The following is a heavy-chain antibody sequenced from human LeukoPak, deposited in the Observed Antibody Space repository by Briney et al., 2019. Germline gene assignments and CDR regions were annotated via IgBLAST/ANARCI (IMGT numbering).Heavy chain of an antibody. D-gene: IGHD6-6*01. CDR3: ARSMNGYYYYAMDV. J-gene: IGHJ6*02. CDR1: GFTFRNCW. CDR2: IEQDGSER. V-gene: IGHV3-7*01. Sequence: GGSLRLSCTDSGFTFRNCWVTWVRQAPGKGLEWVASIEQDGSERFYVDSVKGRFTISRDNAKNLLSLQMNSLRAEDTAVYYCARSMNGYYYYAMDVWGQGTTVTVSS.